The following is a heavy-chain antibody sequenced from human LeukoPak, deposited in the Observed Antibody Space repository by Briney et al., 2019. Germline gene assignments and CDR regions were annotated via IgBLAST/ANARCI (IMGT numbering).Heavy chain of an antibody. V-gene: IGHV3-23*01. J-gene: IGHJ4*02. CDR1: GFTFSSYA. D-gene: IGHD3-22*01. CDR2: ISGSGGST. Sequence: GGSLRLSCAASGFTFSSYAMSWVRQAPGKGLEWVSAISGSGGSTYYADSVKGRFTISRDNAKNSLYLQMNSLRAEDTAVYYCARVSVTYYYDSSGYYFDYWGQGTLVTVSS. CDR3: ARVSVTYYYDSSGYYFDY.